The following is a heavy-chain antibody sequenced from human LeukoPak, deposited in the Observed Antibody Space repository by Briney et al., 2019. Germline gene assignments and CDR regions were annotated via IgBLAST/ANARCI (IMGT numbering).Heavy chain of an antibody. J-gene: IGHJ4*02. V-gene: IGHV3-53*01. CDR2: IYSGGST. CDR1: GFTVSNNY. D-gene: IGHD5-18*01. CDR3: AKSTSTVMVTSLNY. Sequence: PGGSLRLSCAASGFTVSNNYMTWVRQAPGKGLEWVSVIYSGGSTYYADSVKGRITISRDNFKNTLYVQINSLSAEDSAVYYCAKSTSTVMVTSLNYWGQGTLVTVSS.